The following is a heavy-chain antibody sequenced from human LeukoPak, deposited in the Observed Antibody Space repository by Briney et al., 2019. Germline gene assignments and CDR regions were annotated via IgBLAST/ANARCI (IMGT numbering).Heavy chain of an antibody. Sequence: SETLSLTCSVSGDSICTYHWNWIRRPPGKGLEWIGYMQSTGNSNYNPSLKSRVSMSVETSKNRIVLNLSSVTAADAAVYYCARDKRHSYGRYFDHWGQGLLVTVSS. CDR2: MQSTGNS. CDR1: GDSICTYH. D-gene: IGHD5-18*01. CDR3: ARDKRHSYGRYFDH. V-gene: IGHV4-59*01. J-gene: IGHJ4*02.